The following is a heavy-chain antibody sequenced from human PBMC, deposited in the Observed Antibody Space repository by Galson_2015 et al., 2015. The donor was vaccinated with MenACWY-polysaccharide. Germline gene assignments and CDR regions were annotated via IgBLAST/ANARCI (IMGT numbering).Heavy chain of an antibody. J-gene: IGHJ4*02. CDR1: GFTFSTYW. CDR2: IKQDGSAI. V-gene: IGHV3-7*03. D-gene: IGHD1-1*01. CDR3: AGGSGILIGD. Sequence: SLRLSCAASGFTFSTYWMNWVRQAPGKGLEWVAIIKQDGSAIHYMDSVRGRFTISRDNAKNSLFLQVNSLRTEDTAVYYCAGGSGILIGDWGQGTLVTVSS.